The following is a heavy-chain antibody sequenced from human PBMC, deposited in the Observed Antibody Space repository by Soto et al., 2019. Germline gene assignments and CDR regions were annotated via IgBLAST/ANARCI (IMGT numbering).Heavy chain of an antibody. CDR2: IWYDGGNK. V-gene: IGHV3-33*01. CDR1: GFTFSSYG. J-gene: IGHJ3*02. D-gene: IGHD3-22*01. Sequence: PGGALRLSCAASGFTFSSYGMHWVRQAPGKGLEWVAVIWYDGGNKYYADSVKGRFTISRDNSKNTLYLQMNSLRAEDTAVYYCASQYYYDSSGYYYGLDAFDIWGQGTMVTVS. CDR3: ASQYYYDSSGYYYGLDAFDI.